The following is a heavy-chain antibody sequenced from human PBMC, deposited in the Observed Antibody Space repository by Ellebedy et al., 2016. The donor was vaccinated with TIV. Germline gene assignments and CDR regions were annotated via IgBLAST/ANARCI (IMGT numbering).Heavy chain of an antibody. J-gene: IGHJ4*02. D-gene: IGHD2/OR15-2a*01. V-gene: IGHV4-39*01. CDR3: ARRTLSKDKRGFDY. Sequence: SETLSLTXTVSGGSISRSSYYWGWIRHPPGKGLEWIGSIYYSGSTYYNPSLKSRVTISVDTYKNQFSLKLSSVTAADTAVYYCARRTLSKDKRGFDYWGQGTLVTVSS. CDR2: IYYSGST. CDR1: GGSISRSSYY.